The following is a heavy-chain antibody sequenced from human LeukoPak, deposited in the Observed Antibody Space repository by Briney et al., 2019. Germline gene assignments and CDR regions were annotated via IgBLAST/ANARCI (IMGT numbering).Heavy chain of an antibody. D-gene: IGHD4-17*01. CDR2: FGITSTI. Sequence: TGGSLRLSCAASGFTLSSYDMHWVRQAPGEGLEWVAYFGITSTIYYAESVKGRFTISRDNAKNSLYLQIQSLRAEDTAVYYCAGFGDYPYWGQGTRVTVSS. CDR1: GFTLSSYD. V-gene: IGHV3-48*01. CDR3: AGFGDYPY. J-gene: IGHJ4*02.